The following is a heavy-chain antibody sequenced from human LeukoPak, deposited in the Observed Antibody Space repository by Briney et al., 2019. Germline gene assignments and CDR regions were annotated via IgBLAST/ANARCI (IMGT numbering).Heavy chain of an antibody. CDR2: ISYTGST. V-gene: IGHV4-59*08. D-gene: IGHD2/OR15-2a*01. Sequence: SSETLSLTCTISGGSIGGDHWSWIRQAPGEGLEWIGYISYTGSTSYNPSLRSRVTISLNTPENQFSLRLASVTAADTAVYYCARGGTGNRLGYFRGQGTLV. CDR1: GGSIGGDH. J-gene: IGHJ4*01. CDR3: ARGGTGNRLGYF.